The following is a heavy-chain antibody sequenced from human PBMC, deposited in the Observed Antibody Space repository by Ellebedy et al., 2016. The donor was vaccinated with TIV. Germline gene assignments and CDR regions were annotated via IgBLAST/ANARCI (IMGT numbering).Heavy chain of an antibody. CDR3: AKDSGSALGY. J-gene: IGHJ4*02. D-gene: IGHD3-10*01. CDR1: GFSFSTYA. V-gene: IGHV3-48*04. CDR2: ISADGTTI. Sequence: GESLKISXAASGFSFSTYAMNWVRQAPGKGLQWISYISADGTTISYADSVRGRFTISRDNSKNSLYLQMNSLRAEDTALYYCAKDSGSALGYWGQGTLVTVSS.